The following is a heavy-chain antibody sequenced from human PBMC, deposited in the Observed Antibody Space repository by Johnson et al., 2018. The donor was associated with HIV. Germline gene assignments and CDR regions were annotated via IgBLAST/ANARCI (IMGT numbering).Heavy chain of an antibody. D-gene: IGHD1-26*01. CDR1: GFTFSSYP. CDR2: ISHDGSNE. V-gene: IGHV3-30*14. CDR3: TRDSGTYSRAWGFSDAFDI. Sequence: QVQLVESGGGLVQPGGSLRLSCAASGFTFSSYPMHWVRQAPGKGLEWVAVISHDGSNEYHADSVKGRFTISRDNSKNTLYLQMNSLRAEDTAVYYCTRDSGTYSRAWGFSDAFDIWGQGTMVTVSS. J-gene: IGHJ3*02.